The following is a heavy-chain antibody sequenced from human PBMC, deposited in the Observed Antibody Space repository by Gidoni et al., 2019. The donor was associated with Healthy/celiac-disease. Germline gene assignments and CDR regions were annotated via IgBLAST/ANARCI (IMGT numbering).Heavy chain of an antibody. CDR2: IYYSGST. CDR3: ARVGPNYYFDY. J-gene: IGHJ4*02. Sequence: VQLPESGPGLVKTSQTLSPPRPFSCRSISSGDYYWSWIRQPPGKGLEWIGYIYYSGSTYYNPSLKSRVTISVDTSKNQFSLKLSSVTAADTAVYYCARVGPNYYFDYWGQGTLVTVFS. V-gene: IGHV4-30-4*01. CDR1: CRSISSGDYY.